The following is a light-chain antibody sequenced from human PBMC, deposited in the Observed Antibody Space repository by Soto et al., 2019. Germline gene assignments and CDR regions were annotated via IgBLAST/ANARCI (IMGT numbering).Light chain of an antibody. J-gene: IGKJ1*01. Sequence: AIRVTQSPSSFSASPEDRVTITCRASQSITTYLAWYQQKPGKAPQLLIYGASTLQSGVPSRFTGSGSGTDFTLTITRLQSEDFAVYYCQQYYHYPRTFGQGTKVEIK. V-gene: IGKV1-8*01. CDR2: GAS. CDR1: QSITTY. CDR3: QQYYHYPRT.